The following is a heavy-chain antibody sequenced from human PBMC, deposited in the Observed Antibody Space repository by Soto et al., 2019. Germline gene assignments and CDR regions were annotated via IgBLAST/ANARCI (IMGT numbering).Heavy chain of an antibody. CDR3: ASRLSSNYMYYYGMDV. D-gene: IGHD4-4*01. J-gene: IGHJ6*02. CDR1: GGSISSGGYS. CDR2: IYHSGST. Sequence: QLKLQESGSGLVKPSQTLSLTCAVSGGSISSGGYSWSWIRQPPGKGLEWIGYIYHSGSTYYNPSLKSRVTISVDRSKHHFSLKLSSVTAADTAVYYCASRLSSNYMYYYGMDVWGQGTTVTVSS. V-gene: IGHV4-30-2*01.